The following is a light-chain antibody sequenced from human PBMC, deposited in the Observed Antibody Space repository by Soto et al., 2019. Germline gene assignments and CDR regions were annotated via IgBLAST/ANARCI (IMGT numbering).Light chain of an antibody. CDR1: SGSVSTSYY. J-gene: IGLJ2*01. Sequence: QTVVTQEPSFSVSPGGTVTLPCGLSSGSVSTSYYPSWYQQTPGQAPRTLIYNTYTRSSGVPDRFSASILGDKAALTITGAQADDESDYYCVLYMGSGISVFGGVTKLTVL. CDR3: VLYMGSGISV. CDR2: NTY. V-gene: IGLV8-61*01.